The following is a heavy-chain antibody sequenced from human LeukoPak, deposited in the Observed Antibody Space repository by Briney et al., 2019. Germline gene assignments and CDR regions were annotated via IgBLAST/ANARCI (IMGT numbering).Heavy chain of an antibody. CDR3: ARDPTTVVTLPYYFDF. J-gene: IGHJ4*02. CDR2: INHRGRT. CDR1: GGSFSGYH. D-gene: IGHD4-23*01. Sequence: PSETLSLTCAVYGGSFSGYHWNWLRQSPEKGLEWIGEINHRGRTNYNPSLASRVPMSVDTSKNQFSLKLSSVTAADTAIYYCARDPTTVVTLPYYFDFWGQGILVTVSS. V-gene: IGHV4-34*01.